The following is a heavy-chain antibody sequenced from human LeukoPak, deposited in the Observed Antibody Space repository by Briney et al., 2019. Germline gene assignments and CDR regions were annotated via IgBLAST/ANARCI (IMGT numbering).Heavy chain of an antibody. Sequence: PXGSXXLSCAASGFTFAIXXXXXVRQAPGKXXXXXSGISXXXXSTHYAXXVXXXXXXXRDXSQNTLFLQMNSLRAEDTAVYYCARKENILTGYYDHWGQGTLVTVSS. V-gene: IGHV3-23*01. D-gene: IGHD3-9*01. CDR2: ISXXXXST. CDR1: GFTFAIXX. CDR3: ARKENILTGYYDH. J-gene: IGHJ5*02.